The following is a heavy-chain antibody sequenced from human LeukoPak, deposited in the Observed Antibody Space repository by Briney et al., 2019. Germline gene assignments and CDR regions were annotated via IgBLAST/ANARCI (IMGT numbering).Heavy chain of an antibody. CDR3: ARAVRGVLYYYYGMDV. CDR1: GGSISSGGYY. Sequence: PSQTLSLTCTVSGGSISSGGYYWSWIRQHPGKGLEWIGYIYYSGSTYYNPSLKSRVTISVDTSKNQFSLKLSSVTAADTAVYYCARAVRGVLYYYYGMDVWGQGTTVTVSS. V-gene: IGHV4-31*03. J-gene: IGHJ6*02. D-gene: IGHD3-10*01. CDR2: IYYSGST.